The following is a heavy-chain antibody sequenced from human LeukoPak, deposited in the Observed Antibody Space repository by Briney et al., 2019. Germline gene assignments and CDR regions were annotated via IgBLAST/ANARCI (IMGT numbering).Heavy chain of an antibody. CDR3: ARRYYDFWSGYFDDAFDI. V-gene: IGHV5-51*01. CDR1: GYSFTSYW. Sequence: GDSLKISCKGSGYSFTSYWIGWVRQMPGKGLEWMGIIYPGDSDTRYRPSFQGQVTNSAAKSISTAYLQWSSLKASDTAMYYCARRYYDFWSGYFDDAFDIWGQGTMVTVSS. D-gene: IGHD3-3*01. CDR2: IYPGDSDT. J-gene: IGHJ3*02.